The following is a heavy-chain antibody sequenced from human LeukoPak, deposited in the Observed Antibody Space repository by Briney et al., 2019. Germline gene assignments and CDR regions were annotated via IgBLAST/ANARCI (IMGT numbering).Heavy chain of an antibody. CDR3: ARGSYGYYYYYYMDV. D-gene: IGHD5-18*01. Sequence: GGSLRLSCAASGFTFSSYWMSWVRQAPGKGLEWVANIKQDGSEKYYVDSVKGRFTVSRDNAKNSLYLQMNSPRAEDTAVYYCARGSYGYYYYYYMDVWGKGTTVTISS. CDR1: GFTFSSYW. V-gene: IGHV3-7*01. CDR2: IKQDGSEK. J-gene: IGHJ6*03.